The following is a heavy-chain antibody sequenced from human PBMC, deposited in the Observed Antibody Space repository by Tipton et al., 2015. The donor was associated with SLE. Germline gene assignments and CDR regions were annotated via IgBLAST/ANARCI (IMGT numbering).Heavy chain of an antibody. J-gene: IGHJ4*02. CDR3: AREGEKAGEDF. CDR2: MYFSGKA. V-gene: IGHV4-59*11. D-gene: IGHD3-16*01. CDR1: GGSISNHY. Sequence: LRLSCTVSGGSISNHYWSWIRQPPGKGLEWIGYMYFSGKANYNPSLKSRVTMSVDMSKNQFSLKLTSVTAADTAVYYCAREGEKAGEDFWGPGMLITVSS.